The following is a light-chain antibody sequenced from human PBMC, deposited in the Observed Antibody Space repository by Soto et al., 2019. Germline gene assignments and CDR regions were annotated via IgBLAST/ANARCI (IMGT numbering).Light chain of an antibody. CDR2: EVI. J-gene: IGLJ2*01. CDR3: SSYTSSRTLV. Sequence: QSALTQPAPVSGSPGQSITISCTGTSSDIGAYKYVSWYQQHPGRAPKLMIYEVIHRPSGVSSRFSGSKSGKTASLSISGLQADDEADYYCSSYTSSRTLVFGGGTKLTVL. CDR1: SSDIGAYKY. V-gene: IGLV2-14*01.